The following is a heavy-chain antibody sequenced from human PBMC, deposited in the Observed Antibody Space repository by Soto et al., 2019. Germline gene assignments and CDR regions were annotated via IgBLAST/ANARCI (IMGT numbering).Heavy chain of an antibody. V-gene: IGHV4-31*03. D-gene: IGHD6-19*01. CDR1: GDSIRSGSYH. J-gene: IGHJ5*02. CDR2: IYYSGST. CDR3: AREGSSGWYGGTWFDP. Sequence: QVQLQESGPGLVKPSQTLSLTCTVSGDSIRSGSYHWSWIRQHPGKGLEWIGYIYYSGSTYYNPSLKSRLTISLDTSKNQFSLKLSSVTAADTAVYHCAREGSSGWYGGTWFDPWGRGTRVTVSS.